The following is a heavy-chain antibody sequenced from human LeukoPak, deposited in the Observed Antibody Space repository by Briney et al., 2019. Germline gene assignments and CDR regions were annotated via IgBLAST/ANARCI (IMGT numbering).Heavy chain of an antibody. V-gene: IGHV3-21*01. CDR2: ISSSSSYI. D-gene: IGHD6-6*01. CDR3: ASGGVEYSSSSY. J-gene: IGHJ4*02. Sequence: PGGSLRLSCAASGFTFSSYGMNWVRQAPGKGLEWVSSISSSSSYIYYADSVKGRFTISRDNAKNSLYLQMNSLRAEDTAVYYCASGGVEYSSSSYWGQGTLVTVSS. CDR1: GFTFSSYG.